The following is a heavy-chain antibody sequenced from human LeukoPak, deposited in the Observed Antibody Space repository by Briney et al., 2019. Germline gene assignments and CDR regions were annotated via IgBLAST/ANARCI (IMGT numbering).Heavy chain of an antibody. CDR3: ARGAPVARDSAASDY. CDR1: GGSISSGDYY. J-gene: IGHJ4*02. CDR2: IYYSGST. D-gene: IGHD5-12*01. Sequence: PSQTLSLTCTVSGGSISSGDYYWSWIRQPPGKGLEWIGYIYYSGSTYYNPSLKSRVTISVDTSKNQFSLKLSSVTAADTAVYYCARGAPVARDSAASDYWGQGTLVTVSS. V-gene: IGHV4-30-4*01.